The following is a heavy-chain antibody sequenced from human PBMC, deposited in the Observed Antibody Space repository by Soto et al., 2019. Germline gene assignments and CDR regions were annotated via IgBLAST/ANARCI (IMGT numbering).Heavy chain of an antibody. Sequence: SETLSLTCTVSGGSISSGDYYWSWIRQPPGKGLEWIGYIYYSGSTYYNPSLKSRVTISVDTSKNQFSLKLSSVTAADTAVYYCARAGSSGYYLSWFDPWGQGTQVTVSS. CDR2: IYYSGST. D-gene: IGHD3-22*01. CDR3: ARAGSSGYYLSWFDP. J-gene: IGHJ5*02. V-gene: IGHV4-30-4*01. CDR1: GGSISSGDYY.